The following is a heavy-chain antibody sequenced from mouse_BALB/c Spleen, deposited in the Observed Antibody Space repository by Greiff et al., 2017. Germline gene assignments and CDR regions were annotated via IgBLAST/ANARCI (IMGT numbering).Heavy chain of an antibody. V-gene: IGHV14-1*02. CDR1: GFNIKDYY. D-gene: IGHD2-14*01. Sequence: VQLKQSGAELVRPGALVKLSCKASGFNIKDYYMHWVKQRPEQGLEWIGWIDPENGNTIYDPKFQGKASITADTSSNTAYLQLSSLTSEDTAVYYCARKDYRYGFAYWGQGTLVTVSA. J-gene: IGHJ3*01. CDR3: ARKDYRYGFAY. CDR2: IDPENGNT.